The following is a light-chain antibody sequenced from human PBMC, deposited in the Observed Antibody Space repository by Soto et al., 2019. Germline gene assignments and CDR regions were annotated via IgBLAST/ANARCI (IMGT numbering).Light chain of an antibody. Sequence: DIQMTQSPSSLSASVGDRVTITCQASQDIKKSLNWHQQKPGKAPKHLIFDASNLDAGVPSRFSGGGSGTDFSFTINSLQPEDFAIYYCQQYDHLPYTFGQGTRLEI. V-gene: IGKV1-33*01. CDR3: QQYDHLPYT. CDR2: DAS. J-gene: IGKJ2*01. CDR1: QDIKKS.